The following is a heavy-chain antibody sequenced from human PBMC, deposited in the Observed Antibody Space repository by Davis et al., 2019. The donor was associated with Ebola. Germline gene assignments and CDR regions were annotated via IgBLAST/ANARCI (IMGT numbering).Heavy chain of an antibody. J-gene: IGHJ4*02. CDR2: ISSNGGST. CDR1: GFTFSRFD. CDR3: ARRGYYGSGSYNDY. V-gene: IGHV3-64*01. Sequence: PGGSLRLSCAASGFTFSRFDMHWVRQAPGKGLEYVSVISSNGGSTYYANSVKGRFTISRDNAKNTLYLQMGSLRAEDMAVYYCARRGYYGSGSYNDYWGQGTLVTVSS. D-gene: IGHD3-10*01.